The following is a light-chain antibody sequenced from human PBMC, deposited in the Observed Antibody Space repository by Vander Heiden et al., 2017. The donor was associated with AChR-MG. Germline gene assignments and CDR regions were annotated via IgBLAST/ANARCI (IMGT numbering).Light chain of an antibody. CDR3: QQYNNWPPFT. J-gene: IGKJ3*01. CDR2: GAS. Sequence: DIVMTLSPATLSVSPGERATLSCRASQSVSSNLAWYQQKPGQAPRLLIYGASTRATGIPARFSGSGSGTEFTLTISSLQSEDFAVYYCQQYNNWPPFTFGPGTKVDIK. V-gene: IGKV3-15*01. CDR1: QSVSSN.